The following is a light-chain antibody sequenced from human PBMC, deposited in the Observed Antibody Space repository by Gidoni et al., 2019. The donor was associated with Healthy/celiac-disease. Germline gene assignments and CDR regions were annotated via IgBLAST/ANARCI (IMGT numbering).Light chain of an antibody. CDR1: QGISSY. CDR2: AAS. CDR3: QQYYSYPPLT. V-gene: IGKV1-8*01. Sequence: IRMTQSPSSFSASTGDRVTITCRASQGISSYLAWYQQKPGKAPKLLIYAASTLQRGVPSRFSGGGSGTDFTLTISCLQSEDFATYYCQQYYSYPPLTFGQGTKVEIK. J-gene: IGKJ1*01.